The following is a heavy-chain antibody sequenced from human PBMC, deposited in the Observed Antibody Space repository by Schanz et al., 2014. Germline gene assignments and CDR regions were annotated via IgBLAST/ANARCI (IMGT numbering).Heavy chain of an antibody. V-gene: IGHV3-48*01. CDR1: GFTLAIFA. J-gene: IGHJ4*02. CDR2: ISGSSRTI. D-gene: IGHD3-3*01. CDR3: VRDSFFAFDY. Sequence: EVHLLESGGGLVEPGGSLRLSCATSGFTLAIFAVSWVRQAPGKGLEWVSYISGSSRTIYYADSMKGRFTMSRDNAKNSVFLQMNSLRAEDTAVYYCVRDSFFAFDYWGQGTLVTVSA.